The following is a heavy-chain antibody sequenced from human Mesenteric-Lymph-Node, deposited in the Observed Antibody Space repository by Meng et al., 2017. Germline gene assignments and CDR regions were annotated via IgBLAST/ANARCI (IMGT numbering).Heavy chain of an antibody. CDR1: GFTFSSYG. CDR2: IWYDGSNK. J-gene: IGHJ4*02. D-gene: IGHD3-22*01. V-gene: IGHV3-33*01. CDR3: ARETRLAMIVE. Sequence: GGSLRLSCAASGFTFSSYGMHWVRQAPGKGLEWVAVIWYDGSNKYYADSVKGRFTISRDNSKNTLYLQMNSLRAEDTAVYYCARETRLAMIVEWGQGTLVTVSS.